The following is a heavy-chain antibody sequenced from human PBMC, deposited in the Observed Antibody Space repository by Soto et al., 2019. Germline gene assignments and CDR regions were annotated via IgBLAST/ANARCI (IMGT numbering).Heavy chain of an antibody. J-gene: IGHJ3*02. CDR3: AREWCSSTSCYWVAFDI. Sequence: QVQLVQSGAEVKKPGASVKVSCTASGYTFTSYYMHWVRQAPGQGLEWMGIINPRGGSTSYAQKFQGRVTMTRDTSTSTVYMELSSLRSEDTAVYYCAREWCSSTSCYWVAFDIWGQGTMVTVSS. V-gene: IGHV1-46*01. CDR1: GYTFTSYY. CDR2: INPRGGST. D-gene: IGHD2-2*01.